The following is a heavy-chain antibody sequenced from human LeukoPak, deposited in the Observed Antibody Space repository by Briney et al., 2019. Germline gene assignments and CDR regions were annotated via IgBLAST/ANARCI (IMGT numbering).Heavy chain of an antibody. Sequence: PGGSLRLSCAASGFIFNLYAMNWVRQAPGKGLEWVSSINGAGNSSYYADSLRGRFTVSRDNSENTLYLQMNSLRAEDTAVYYCAKRALRWNWFHPLGPGNPGHRLL. CDR2: INGAGNSS. V-gene: IGHV3-23*01. CDR1: GFIFNLYA. D-gene: IGHD4-23*01. CDR3: AKRALRWNWFHP. J-gene: IGHJ5*02.